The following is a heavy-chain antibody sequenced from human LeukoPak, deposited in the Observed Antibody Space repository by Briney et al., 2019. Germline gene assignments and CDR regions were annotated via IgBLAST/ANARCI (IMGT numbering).Heavy chain of an antibody. CDR1: GGSISNYY. V-gene: IGHV4-59*12. CDR2: IYYSGNT. J-gene: IGHJ5*02. CDR3: ARAVTSSSSWYKWVNWFDP. Sequence: SETLSLTCTVSGGSISNYYWSWIRQPPGKGLEWIGYIYYSGNTYYNPSLKSRVTISVDTSKNQFSLKLSSVTAADTAVYYCARAVTSSSSWYKWVNWFDPWGQGTLVTVSS. D-gene: IGHD6-13*01.